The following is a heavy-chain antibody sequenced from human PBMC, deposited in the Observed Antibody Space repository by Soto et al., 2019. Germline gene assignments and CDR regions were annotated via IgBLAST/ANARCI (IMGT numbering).Heavy chain of an antibody. CDR1: GFSFDDYA. V-gene: IGHV3-9*01. Sequence: EVQLVESGGGLVQPGRSLRLSCAASGFSFDDYAMHWVRQAPGKGLEWVSGISWKSGSIGYADSVKGRFTISRDNAKTSLYLQMTSLTGDDTALYYCAKSTGGTANGLDVWGQGTTVTVSS. CDR2: ISWKSGSI. J-gene: IGHJ6*02. CDR3: AKSTGGTANGLDV. D-gene: IGHD2-8*02.